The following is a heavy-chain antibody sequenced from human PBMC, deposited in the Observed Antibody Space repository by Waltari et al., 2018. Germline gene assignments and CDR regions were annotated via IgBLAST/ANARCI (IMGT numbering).Heavy chain of an antibody. CDR2: IYHIGRH. CDR1: VSSISSGYY. J-gene: IGHJ5*02. D-gene: IGHD4-17*01. CDR3: ARGLRTTVTSQNNWFDP. Sequence: QVQLPESGPGLVKPSETLSLTCTVSVSSISSGYYWGWNRQPPGKVLEWIGRIYHIGRHSYKPSLNSRVTISVDTSKIHFSRKVSSVTAADTAVYYCARGLRTTVTSQNNWFDPWGQGTLVTVSS. V-gene: IGHV4-38-2*02.